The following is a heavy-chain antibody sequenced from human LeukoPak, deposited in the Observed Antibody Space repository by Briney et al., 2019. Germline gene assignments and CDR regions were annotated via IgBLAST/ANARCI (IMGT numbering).Heavy chain of an antibody. D-gene: IGHD3-10*01. CDR1: GFTFSRYS. CDR2: ISRSGSTI. J-gene: IGHJ6*02. Sequence: HPGGSLRLSCAASGFTFSRYSMNWVRQAPGKGLEWVSYISRSGSTIYYADSVKGRFTISRDISKNTLYLQMNSLRAEDTAVYYCAKGGYYYGSGRLKHDEYYYFYGMDVWGQGTTVTVSS. CDR3: AKGGYYYGSGRLKHDEYYYFYGMDV. V-gene: IGHV3-48*01.